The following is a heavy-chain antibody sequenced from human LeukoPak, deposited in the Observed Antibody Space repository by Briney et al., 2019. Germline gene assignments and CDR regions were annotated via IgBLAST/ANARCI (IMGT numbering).Heavy chain of an antibody. CDR1: GFTFNDYA. CDR3: AKDSQHQLLYGVFDS. D-gene: IGHD2-2*02. Sequence: PGRSLRLSCAASGFTFNDYAMHWVRQAPGKGLEGVSGISWNSGSTGYADSVKGRFTISRDNAKNSLYLQMNSLRAEDTALYYCAKDSQHQLLYGVFDSWGQGTLVTVSS. J-gene: IGHJ4*02. CDR2: ISWNSGST. V-gene: IGHV3-9*01.